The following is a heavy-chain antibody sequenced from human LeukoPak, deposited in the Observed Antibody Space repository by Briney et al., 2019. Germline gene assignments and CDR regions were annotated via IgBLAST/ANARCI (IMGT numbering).Heavy chain of an antibody. CDR3: AREISDYASAY. D-gene: IGHD4-17*01. Sequence: ASAKVSCKASGYRCTGYYIHWVWQAPGQGLEWMGWINPNGGGTNYAQKFQGRVTMTSDTSITTAYMDLSRLTSDDTAVYYCAREISDYASAYWGQGTLVTVSS. V-gene: IGHV1-2*02. CDR2: INPNGGGT. CDR1: GYRCTGYY. J-gene: IGHJ4*02.